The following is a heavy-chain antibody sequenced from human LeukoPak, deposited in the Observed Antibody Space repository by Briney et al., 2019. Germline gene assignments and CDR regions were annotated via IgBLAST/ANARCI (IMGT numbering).Heavy chain of an antibody. Sequence: SVKVSCKASGGTFSSYAISWVRQAPGRGLEWMGGIIPIFGTANYAQKFQGRVTITADESTSTAYMELSSLRSEDTAVYYCARDPLTYCSSTSCHRYFDYWGQGTLVTVSS. CDR1: GGTFSSYA. J-gene: IGHJ4*02. V-gene: IGHV1-69*13. CDR2: IIPIFGTA. D-gene: IGHD2-2*01. CDR3: ARDPLTYCSSTSCHRYFDY.